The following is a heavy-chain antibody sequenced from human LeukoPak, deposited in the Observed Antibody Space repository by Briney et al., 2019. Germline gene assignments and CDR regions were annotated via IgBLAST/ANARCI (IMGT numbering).Heavy chain of an antibody. CDR2: ISSSSSYI. Sequence: GGSLRLSCAASGFTFSSYSTNWVRQAPGKGLEWVSSISSSSSYIYYADSVKGRFTISRDNAKNSLYLQMNSLRAEDTAVYYCARGESKRFLEWLFFDYWGQGTLVTVSS. V-gene: IGHV3-21*01. J-gene: IGHJ4*02. CDR1: GFTFSSYS. D-gene: IGHD3-3*01. CDR3: ARGESKRFLEWLFFDY.